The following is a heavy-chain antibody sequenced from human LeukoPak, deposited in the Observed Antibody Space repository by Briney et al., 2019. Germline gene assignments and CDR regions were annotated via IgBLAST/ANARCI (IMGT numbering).Heavy chain of an antibody. D-gene: IGHD3-9*01. CDR3: VRDFEWGFDH. J-gene: IGHJ4*02. CDR2: IRNVGNNK. CDR1: GFTFSSYA. V-gene: IGHV3-30*02. Sequence: GGSLRLSCAAPGFTFSSYAMSWVRQAPGKGLEWVAFIRNVGNNKYHADSVKGRFTISRDNSKSTQYLQMNSLRAEDTALYYCVRDFEWGFDHWGQGTLVTVSS.